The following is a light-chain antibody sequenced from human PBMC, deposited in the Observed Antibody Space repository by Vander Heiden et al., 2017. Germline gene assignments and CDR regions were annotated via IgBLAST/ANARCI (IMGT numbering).Light chain of an antibody. Sequence: EIVLTQSPGTLSLSPGERATPSCRASQSVSSSYLAWYHQKPGQAPRLLIYGASNRATGIPDRFSGSGSGTDFTLIISRLEPEDFAVYYCQQYGSSPRTFGQGTKVEIK. J-gene: IGKJ1*01. CDR1: QSVSSSY. CDR3: QQYGSSPRT. CDR2: GAS. V-gene: IGKV3-20*01.